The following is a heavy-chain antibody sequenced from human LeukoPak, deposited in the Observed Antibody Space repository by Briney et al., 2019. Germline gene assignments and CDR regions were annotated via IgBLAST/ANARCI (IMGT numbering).Heavy chain of an antibody. CDR1: GGSISSSSYY. Sequence: SETLSLTCTVSGGSISSSSYYWGWIRQPPGKGLEWIGRIYTSGSTNYNPSLKSRVTMSVDTSKNQFSLKLSSVTAADTAVYYCARGGKTFDYWGQGTLVTVSS. CDR3: ARGGKTFDY. D-gene: IGHD3-16*01. CDR2: IYTSGST. J-gene: IGHJ4*02. V-gene: IGHV4-61*05.